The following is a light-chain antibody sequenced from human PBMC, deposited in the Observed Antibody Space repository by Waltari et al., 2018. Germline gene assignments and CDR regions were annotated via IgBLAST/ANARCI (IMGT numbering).Light chain of an antibody. Sequence: QSALTQPASVSGTPGQSITISCTGTNSDVGNYNLVSWYQHHPGEAPKLMICEVIKRPSGFSNRFAGAKSGNTASLTISGLQAEDEADYYCCSYAGSGTYVFGTGTKVTVL. CDR3: CSYAGSGTYV. CDR2: EVI. CDR1: NSDVGNYNL. V-gene: IGLV2-23*02. J-gene: IGLJ1*01.